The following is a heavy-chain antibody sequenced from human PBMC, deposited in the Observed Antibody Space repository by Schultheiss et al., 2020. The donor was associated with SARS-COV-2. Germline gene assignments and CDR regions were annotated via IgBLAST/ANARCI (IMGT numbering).Heavy chain of an antibody. CDR2: INHSGST. J-gene: IGHJ4*02. CDR3: ARGAGSLRSHNFDY. V-gene: IGHV4-4*02. D-gene: IGHD1-26*01. Sequence: SETLSLTCAVSGGSISSSNWWSWVRQPPGKGLEWIGEINHSGSTNYNPSLKSRVTISVDTSKNQFSLKLSSVTAADTAVYYCARGAGSLRSHNFDYWGQGTLVTVSS. CDR1: GGSISSSNW.